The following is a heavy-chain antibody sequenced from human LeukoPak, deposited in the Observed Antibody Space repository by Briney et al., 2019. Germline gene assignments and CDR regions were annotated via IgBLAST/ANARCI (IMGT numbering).Heavy chain of an antibody. D-gene: IGHD3-10*01. Sequence: SVKVSCKASGGTFSSYAISWVRQAPGPGLEWMGGIIPIFGTANYAQKFQGRVTITTDEYTSTAYMELSSLRSEDTAVYYCARSTRVVRGSLFDYWGQGTLVTVSS. CDR3: ARSTRVVRGSLFDY. V-gene: IGHV1-69*05. CDR2: IIPIFGTA. CDR1: GGTFSSYA. J-gene: IGHJ4*02.